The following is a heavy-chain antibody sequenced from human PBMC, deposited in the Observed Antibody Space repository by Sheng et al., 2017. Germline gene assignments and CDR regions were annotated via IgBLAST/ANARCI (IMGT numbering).Heavy chain of an antibody. D-gene: IGHD5-12*01. Sequence: QVQLQESGPGLVKPSETLSLTCAVSGYSISSGYYWGWIRQPPGKGLEWIGSIYHSGSTYYNPSLKSRVTISVDTSKNQFSLKLSSVTAADTAVYYCARSSGIHPIDYWGQGTLVTVSS. CDR3: ARSSGIHPIDY. J-gene: IGHJ4*02. CDR1: GYSISSGYY. V-gene: IGHV4-38-2*01. CDR2: IYHSGST.